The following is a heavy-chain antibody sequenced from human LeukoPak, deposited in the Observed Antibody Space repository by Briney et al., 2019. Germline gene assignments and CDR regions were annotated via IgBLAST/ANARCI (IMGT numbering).Heavy chain of an antibody. CDR3: AKGDVLLWFGELLPFDY. Sequence: GGSLRLSCAASGFTFTRFAMSWVRQAPGKGLERVSAISGSGGSTYYADSVKGRFTISRDNSKNTLYLQMNSLRAEDTAVYYCAKGDVLLWFGELLPFDYWGQGTLVTVSS. V-gene: IGHV3-23*01. J-gene: IGHJ4*02. CDR1: GFTFTRFA. D-gene: IGHD3-10*01. CDR2: ISGSGGST.